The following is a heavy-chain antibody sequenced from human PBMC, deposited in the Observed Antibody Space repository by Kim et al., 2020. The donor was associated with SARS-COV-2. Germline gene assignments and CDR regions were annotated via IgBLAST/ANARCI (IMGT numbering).Heavy chain of an antibody. CDR2: INHSGST. CDR3: ARGGSGSYFAGYYYYYYMDV. V-gene: IGHV4-34*01. Sequence: SETLSLTCAVYGGSFSGYYWSWIRQPPGKGLEWIGEINHSGSTNYNPSLKSRVTISVDTSKNQFSLKLSSVTAADTAVYYCARGGSGSYFAGYYYYYYMDVWGKGTTVTVSS. J-gene: IGHJ6*03. D-gene: IGHD1-26*01. CDR1: GGSFSGYY.